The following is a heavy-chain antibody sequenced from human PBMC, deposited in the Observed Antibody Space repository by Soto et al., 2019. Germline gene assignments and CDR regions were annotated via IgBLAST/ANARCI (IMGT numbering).Heavy chain of an antibody. CDR3: AREKGQGNWNYVRWFDP. J-gene: IGHJ5*02. V-gene: IGHV1-69*06. CDR1: GGTFSSYA. D-gene: IGHD1-7*01. CDR2: IIPIFGTA. Sequence: ASVKVSCKASGGTFSSYAISWVRQAPGQGLEWMGGIIPIFGTANYAQKFQGRVTITADKSTSTAYMELSSLRSEDTAVYYCAREKGQGNWNYVRWFDPWGQGTLVTVSS.